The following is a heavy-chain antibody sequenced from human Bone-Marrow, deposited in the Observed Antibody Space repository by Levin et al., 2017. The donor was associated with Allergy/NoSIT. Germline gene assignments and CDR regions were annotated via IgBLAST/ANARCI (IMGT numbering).Heavy chain of an antibody. CDR1: GFTFSIYA. CDR3: AKDHIAVAGWFDY. D-gene: IGHD6-19*01. Sequence: GGSLRLSCAASGFTFSIYAMSWVRQAPGKGLEWVSGISQSGDSTYYADSVKGRFTISRDNSKNTLYLQMNSLRAEDTAVYYCAKDHIAVAGWFDYWGQGTLVPVSP. V-gene: IGHV3-23*01. CDR2: ISQSGDST. J-gene: IGHJ4*02.